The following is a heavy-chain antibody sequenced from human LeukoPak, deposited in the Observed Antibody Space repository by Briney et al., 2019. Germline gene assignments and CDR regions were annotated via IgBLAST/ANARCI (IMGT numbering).Heavy chain of an antibody. D-gene: IGHD2-15*01. CDR3: ARRGYCSGGSCYSGLAAFDY. CDR2: ISGSSSYT. J-gene: IGHJ4*02. V-gene: IGHV3-11*03. CDR1: GFTFSDYS. Sequence: KAGGSLRLSCAASGFTFSDYSMSWIRQAPGKGLEWVSYISGSSSYTNYADSVKGRFTISRDNAKNSLYLQMNSLRAEDTAVYYCARRGYCSGGSCYSGLAAFDYWGQGTLVTVSS.